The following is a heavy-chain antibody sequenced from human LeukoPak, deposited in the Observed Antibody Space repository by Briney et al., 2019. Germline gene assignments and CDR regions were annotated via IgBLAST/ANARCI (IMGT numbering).Heavy chain of an antibody. D-gene: IGHD4-17*01. CDR2: ISSSRSYI. V-gene: IGHV3-21*01. Sequence: GGSLRLSCAASGFTFSSYSMNWVRQAPGKGLEWVSSISSSRSYIYYADSVKGRFTISRDNAKNSLYLQMNSLRAEDTAVYYCAKAGLPATVVEGGFDYWGQGTLATVSS. CDR1: GFTFSSYS. CDR3: AKAGLPATVVEGGFDY. J-gene: IGHJ4*02.